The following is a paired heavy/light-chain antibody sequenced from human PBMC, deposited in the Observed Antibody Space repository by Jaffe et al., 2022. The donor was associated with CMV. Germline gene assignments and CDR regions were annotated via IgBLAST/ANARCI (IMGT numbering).Light chain of an antibody. CDR3: QQYGSLPLT. J-gene: IGKJ4*01. V-gene: IGKV3-20*01. CDR2: GAS. CDR1: QIILSTF. Sequence: EIVLTQSPGTLSLSPGERTSLSCRASQIILSTFLAWYQQKPGQAPRLLIYGASSRATGIPDRFSGSGSGTDFTLTISRLEPEDFAAVYYCQQYGSLPLTFGGGTKVEIK.
Heavy chain of an antibody. J-gene: IGHJ5*02. CDR2: TTESDSNR. V-gene: IGHV3-23*01. Sequence: EVQLLESGGDLVQPGGSLRLSCATSGFTFSSYCMSWVRQAPGKGLEWVAGTTESDSNRQYADSVKGRFTISRDNSKNMLYLQMISLRAEDTAVYYCARSEGDSKTHASRIFVHWGQGILVTVSS. CDR1: GFTFSSYC. CDR3: ARSEGDSKTHASRIFVH. D-gene: IGHD2-21*02.